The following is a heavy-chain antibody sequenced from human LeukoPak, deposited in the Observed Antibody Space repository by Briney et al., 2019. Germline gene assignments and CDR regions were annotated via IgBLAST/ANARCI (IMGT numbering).Heavy chain of an antibody. CDR1: GFTFSNYW. CDR2: VKQDGTES. D-gene: IGHD5-18*01. V-gene: IGHV3-7*01. CDR3: ARGRYSFGPSYSHGMDV. J-gene: IGHJ6*02. Sequence: GGSLRLSCAASGFTFSNYWMSWVRQAPGKGLEWVANVKQDGTESYYVDSVKGRFTISRDNAKNSLYLQMNSLRAEDTAVYYCARGRYSFGPSYSHGMDVWGQGTTVTVSS.